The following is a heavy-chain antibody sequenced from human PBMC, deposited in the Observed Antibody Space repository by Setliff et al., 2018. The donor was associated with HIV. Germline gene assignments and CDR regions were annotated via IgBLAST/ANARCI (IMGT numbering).Heavy chain of an antibody. V-gene: IGHV4-34*01. CDR2: IHPSGNT. Sequence: SETLSLTCAVYGGTFSGHYWSWIRQPPGQGLDWIGEIHPSGNTYYNPSLQSRVTISVDTSKNQFSLNLSSVTAADTAVYYCARDGFWSGYIDYWGQGTLVTVSS. CDR1: GGTFSGHY. CDR3: ARDGFWSGYIDY. J-gene: IGHJ4*02. D-gene: IGHD3-3*01.